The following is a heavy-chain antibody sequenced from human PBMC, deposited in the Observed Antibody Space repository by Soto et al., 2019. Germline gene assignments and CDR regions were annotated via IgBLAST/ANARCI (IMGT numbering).Heavy chain of an antibody. CDR2: IYYSGST. CDR3: ARAVRYFDRYRFDY. D-gene: IGHD3-9*01. CDR1: GGSISSYY. J-gene: IGHJ4*02. Sequence: SETLSLTCTVSGGSISSYYWSWIRQPPGKGLEWIGYIYYSGSTNYNPSLKSRVTISVDTSKNQFSLKLSSVTAADTAVYYCARAVRYFDRYRFDYWGQGTLVTVSS. V-gene: IGHV4-59*01.